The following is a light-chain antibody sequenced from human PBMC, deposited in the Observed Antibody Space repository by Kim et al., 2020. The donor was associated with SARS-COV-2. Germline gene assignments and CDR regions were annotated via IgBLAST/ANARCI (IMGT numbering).Light chain of an antibody. Sequence: EQSITISCTGTSSDVGGYNYVSWYQQHPGKAPKLIFYDVNKRPSGVSNRFSASKSGNTASLTISGLQADDEADYYCLSFTSSDTWVFGGGTKVTVL. CDR3: LSFTSSDTWV. CDR1: SSDVGGYNY. J-gene: IGLJ3*02. CDR2: DVN. V-gene: IGLV2-14*03.